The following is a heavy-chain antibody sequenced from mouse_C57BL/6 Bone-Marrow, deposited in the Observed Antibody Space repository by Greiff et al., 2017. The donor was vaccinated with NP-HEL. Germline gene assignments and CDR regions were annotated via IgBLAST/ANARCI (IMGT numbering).Heavy chain of an antibody. D-gene: IGHD4-1*01. CDR1: GFSLTSYG. J-gene: IGHJ1*03. CDR2: IWSGGST. CDR3: ARLGRYWYFDV. V-gene: IGHV2-2*01. Sequence: VHLVESGPGLVQPSQSLSITCTVSGFSLTSYGVHWVRQSPGKGLEWLGVIWSGGSTDYNAAFISRLSISKDNSKSQVFFKMNSLQADDTAIYYCARLGRYWYFDVWGTGTTVTVSS.